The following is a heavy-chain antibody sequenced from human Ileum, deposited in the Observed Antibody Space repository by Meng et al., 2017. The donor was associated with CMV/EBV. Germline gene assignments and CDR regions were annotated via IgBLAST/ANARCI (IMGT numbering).Heavy chain of an antibody. D-gene: IGHD2-2*01. CDR1: GFTFSDYY. V-gene: IGHV3-11*01. J-gene: IGHJ6*02. Sequence: GESLKISCAASGFTFSDYYMSWIRQAPGKGLEWVSSISSNGDTIYYADSVKGRFTISRDNSKDMLYLQMNSLRAEDTAVYFCVKRLYCGSTTCSKGMDVWGQGTTVTVSS. CDR3: VKRLYCGSTTCSKGMDV. CDR2: ISSNGDTI.